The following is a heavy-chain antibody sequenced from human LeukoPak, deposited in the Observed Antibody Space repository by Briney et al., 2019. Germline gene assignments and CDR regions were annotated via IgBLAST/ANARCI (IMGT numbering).Heavy chain of an antibody. Sequence: SETLSLTCSVSGDSFSSHYWSWIRQPPGKGLEWIGWISHSGTTNYNPSLKSRVTMSVDTSKNQFSLNLSSVTAADTAVHYCARARSYYGDYTHLDYWGQGTLVTVSS. CDR3: ARARSYYGDYTHLDY. CDR2: ISHSGTT. CDR1: GDSFSSHY. J-gene: IGHJ4*02. V-gene: IGHV4-59*11. D-gene: IGHD4-17*01.